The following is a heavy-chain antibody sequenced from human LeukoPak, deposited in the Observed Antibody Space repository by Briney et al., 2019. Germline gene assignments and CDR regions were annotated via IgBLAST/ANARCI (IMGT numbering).Heavy chain of an antibody. CDR1: GYSFTSYW. CDR2: IYPGDSDT. J-gene: IGHJ4*02. CDR3: ARQRGYCSGGSCYSDY. D-gene: IGHD2-15*01. Sequence: HGESLKISCKGSGYSFTSYWIGWVRQMPGKGLEWMGIIYPGDSDTRYSPSFEGQVTISADKSISTAYLQWSSLKASDTAMYYCARQRGYCSGGSCYSDYWGQGTLVTVSS. V-gene: IGHV5-51*01.